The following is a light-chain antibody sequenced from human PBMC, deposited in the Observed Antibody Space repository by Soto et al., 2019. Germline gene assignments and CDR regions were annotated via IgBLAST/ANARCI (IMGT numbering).Light chain of an antibody. CDR1: QSVSSRS. CDR3: QQYGSSPPDT. V-gene: IGKV3-20*01. Sequence: EMVLTQSPGTLSLSPGERATLSCRASQSVSSRSVAWYQQKPGQAPRLLIYGTSDRPTGIPDRFSGSGSGTDFTLTITRLEPEDFAVYYGQQYGSSPPDTFGQGTKVEIK. CDR2: GTS. J-gene: IGKJ2*01.